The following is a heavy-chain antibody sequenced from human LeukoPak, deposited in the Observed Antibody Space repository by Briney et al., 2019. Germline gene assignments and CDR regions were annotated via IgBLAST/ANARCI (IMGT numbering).Heavy chain of an antibody. J-gene: IGHJ3*01. Sequence: KTGGSLRLSCAASGFSISSYSMNWVRQAPGKGLEWVSSISSSSSYIYYADSVKGRFTISRDNAKNSLYLQMNSLRAEDTAVYYCARSRYDSSGYYEYWGQGTMVTVSS. CDR2: ISSSSSYI. CDR1: GFSISSYS. D-gene: IGHD3-22*01. CDR3: ARSRYDSSGYYEY. V-gene: IGHV3-21*01.